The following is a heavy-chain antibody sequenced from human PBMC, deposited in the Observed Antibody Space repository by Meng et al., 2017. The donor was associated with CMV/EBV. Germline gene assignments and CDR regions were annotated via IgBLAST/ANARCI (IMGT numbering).Heavy chain of an antibody. D-gene: IGHD3-10*01. J-gene: IGHJ6*02. Sequence: ESLKISCAVYGGSLSGYYWSWIRQPPGKGLEWIGEINHSGSTNYNPSLKSRVTISVDTSKNQFSLKLSSVTAADTAVYYCARRGRITMVRGVRYYYGMDVWGQGTTVTVSS. CDR2: INHSGST. CDR3: ARRGRITMVRGVRYYYGMDV. V-gene: IGHV4-34*01. CDR1: GGSLSGYY.